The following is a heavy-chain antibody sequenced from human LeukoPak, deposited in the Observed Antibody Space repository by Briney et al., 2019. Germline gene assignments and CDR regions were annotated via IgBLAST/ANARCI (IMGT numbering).Heavy chain of an antibody. V-gene: IGHV4-34*01. Sequence: SETLSLTCAVYGGSFSGYYWSWIRQPPGKGLEWIGEINHSGSTNYNPSLKSRVTISVDTSKNQFSLKLSSVTAADTAVYYCARGGESSSLSYWGQGTLVTVSS. D-gene: IGHD6-13*01. CDR3: ARGGESSSLSY. CDR1: GGSFSGYY. J-gene: IGHJ4*02. CDR2: INHSGST.